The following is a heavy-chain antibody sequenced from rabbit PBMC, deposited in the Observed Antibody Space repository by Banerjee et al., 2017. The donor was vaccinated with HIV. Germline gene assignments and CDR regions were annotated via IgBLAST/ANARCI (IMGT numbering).Heavy chain of an antibody. CDR2: IYAGSSGST. CDR1: GFSFSSSYW. CDR3: ARDVDSSGWGGTNL. Sequence: QSLEESGGDLVKPGASLTLTCTASGFSFSSSYWICWVRQAPGKGLEWIACIYAGSSGSTYYASWAKGRFTISKTSSTTVTLQMTSLTAADTATYFCARDVDSSGWGGTNLWGQGTLVTVS. V-gene: IGHV1S40*01. J-gene: IGHJ4*01. D-gene: IGHD4-1*01.